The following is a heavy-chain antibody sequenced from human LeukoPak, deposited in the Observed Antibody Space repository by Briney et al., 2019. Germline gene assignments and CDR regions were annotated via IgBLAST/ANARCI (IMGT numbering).Heavy chain of an antibody. J-gene: IGHJ4*02. CDR2: IYTSGST. CDR3: ASRPYTYGYFDS. CDR1: GDSIRTYY. V-gene: IGHV4-4*07. Sequence: PSETLSLTCTVTGDSIRTYYWSFIRQPAGKGLEWIGRIYTSGSTNYNPSLKSRVTISIDMSRNQFSLKLSSLTAADTAVYYCASRPYTYGYFDSWGPGTLVTVSA. D-gene: IGHD2-2*02.